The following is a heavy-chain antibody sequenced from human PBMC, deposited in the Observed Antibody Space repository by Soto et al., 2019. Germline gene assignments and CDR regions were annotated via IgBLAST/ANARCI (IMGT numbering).Heavy chain of an antibody. CDR3: VRRAITATTSWGSFDI. CDR2: ISGSGDST. J-gene: IGHJ3*02. V-gene: IGHV3-23*01. D-gene: IGHD1-7*01. Sequence: EVQLLESGGGLVQPGGSLRLSCAASGFSFTNYVMNWVRQTPGKGLEWVSTISGSGDSTYYTDSVKGRFTISRDNSKSTLFLQMNSLRADVTAVYYCVRRAITATTSWGSFDIWGQGTMVTVSS. CDR1: GFSFTNYV.